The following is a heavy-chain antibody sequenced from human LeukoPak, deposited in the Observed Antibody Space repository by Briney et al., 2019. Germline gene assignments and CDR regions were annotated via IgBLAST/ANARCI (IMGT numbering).Heavy chain of an antibody. D-gene: IGHD6-13*01. Sequence: SETLSLTCSVSGGTISTYHWSWIRQSPGKGLEWIGHISNSGSPKYNPSLKSRLTISVDTAKNQVSLMLTSVTAEDTAVYYCARDVGQQLPGPHIDYWGQGTLVTVSS. CDR1: GGTISTYH. J-gene: IGHJ4*02. V-gene: IGHV4-59*01. CDR3: ARDVGQQLPGPHIDY. CDR2: ISNSGSP.